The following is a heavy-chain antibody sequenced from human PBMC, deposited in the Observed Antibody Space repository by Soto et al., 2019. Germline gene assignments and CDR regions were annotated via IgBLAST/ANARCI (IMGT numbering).Heavy chain of an antibody. J-gene: IGHJ6*02. Sequence: GALRLPCSASGFTFSSYAMSGVRQAPGKGLEWVSAISGSGGSTYYADSVKGRFTISRDNSKNTLYLQMNSLRAEDTAVYYCEKDSRAARPYYGMDVWGQGTRVTVYS. CDR3: EKDSRAARPYYGMDV. V-gene: IGHV3-23*01. D-gene: IGHD6-6*01. CDR1: GFTFSSYA. CDR2: ISGSGGST.